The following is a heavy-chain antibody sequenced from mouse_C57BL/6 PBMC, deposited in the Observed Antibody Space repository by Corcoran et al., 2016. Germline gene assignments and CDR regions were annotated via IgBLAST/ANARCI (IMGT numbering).Heavy chain of an antibody. J-gene: IGHJ3*01. CDR2: IYPGSGST. V-gene: IGHV1-55*01. Sequence: QVQLQQPGAELVKPGASVKMSCKASGYTFTSYWITWVKQRPGQGLEWIGDIYPGSGSTNYNEKFKSKATLTVDTSSSTAYMQLSSLTSEDSAVYYCARSMETLEATTPWFAYWGQGTLVTVSA. CDR1: GYTFTSYW. CDR3: ARSMETLEATTPWFAY. D-gene: IGHD2-10*02.